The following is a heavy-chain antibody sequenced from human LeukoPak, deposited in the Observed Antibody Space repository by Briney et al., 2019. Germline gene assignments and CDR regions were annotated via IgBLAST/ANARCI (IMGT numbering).Heavy chain of an antibody. CDR1: GFTVSSNY. J-gene: IGHJ4*02. CDR2: ISWNSGSI. D-gene: IGHD3-10*01. CDR3: AKDMYYYGSGTSVADY. V-gene: IGHV3-9*01. Sequence: TGGSLRLSCAASGFTVSSNYMSWVRQAPGKGLEWVSGISWNSGSIGYADSVKGRFTISRDNAKNSLYLQMNSLRAEDTALYYCAKDMYYYGSGTSVADYWGQGTLVTVSS.